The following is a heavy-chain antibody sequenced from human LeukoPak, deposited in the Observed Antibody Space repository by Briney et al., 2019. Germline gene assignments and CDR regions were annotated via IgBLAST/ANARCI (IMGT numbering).Heavy chain of an antibody. D-gene: IGHD6-13*01. Sequence: GASVKVSCKASGGTFSSYAISWVRQAPGQGLEWMGGIIPIFGTANYAQKFQGRVTITVDESTSTAYMELSSLRSEDTAVYYCATKSSGYSSNWAPFSWFDPWGQGTLVTVSS. CDR2: IIPIFGTA. CDR3: ATKSSGYSSNWAPFSWFDP. J-gene: IGHJ5*02. CDR1: GGTFSSYA. V-gene: IGHV1-69*13.